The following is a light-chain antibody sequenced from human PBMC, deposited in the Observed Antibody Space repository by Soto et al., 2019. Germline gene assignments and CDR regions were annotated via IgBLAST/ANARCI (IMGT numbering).Light chain of an antibody. Sequence: DIVMTQSPLSLPVTPGEPASISCRSSQSLLFSNGYNYLDWYLQKPGQSPQLLIYLGSDRASGVPDRFSGSGSGTDFTLKISRVEAEDVGVYYCMQYLQTPWTFGQGTKVDIK. CDR1: QSLLFSNGYNY. CDR3: MQYLQTPWT. V-gene: IGKV2-28*01. J-gene: IGKJ1*01. CDR2: LGS.